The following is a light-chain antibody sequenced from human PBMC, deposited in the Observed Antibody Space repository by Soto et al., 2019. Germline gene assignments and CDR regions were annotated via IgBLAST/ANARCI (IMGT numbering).Light chain of an antibody. CDR3: SSYAGSSNV. CDR2: EVN. CDR1: SSAVGGYNY. Sequence: QSVLTEPPSPSASPGQAVAISRTATSSAVGGYNYVSWYQQHPGKAPKLMIYEVNKRPSGVPNLFSVSKSGNTASRTVSGLQAEDEADYYCSSYAGSSNVFGTGTKVTVL. V-gene: IGLV2-8*01. J-gene: IGLJ1*01.